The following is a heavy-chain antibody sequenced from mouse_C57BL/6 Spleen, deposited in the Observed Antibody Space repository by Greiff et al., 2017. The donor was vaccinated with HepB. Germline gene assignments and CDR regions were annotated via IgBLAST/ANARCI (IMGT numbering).Heavy chain of an antibody. J-gene: IGHJ1*03. CDR3: AREGVTTYFDV. D-gene: IGHD2-2*01. V-gene: IGHV1-82*01. CDR1: GYAFSSSW. CDR2: IYPGVGDT. Sequence: QVQLQQSGPELVKPGASVKISCKASGYAFSSSWMNWVKQRPGKGLEWIGRIYPGVGDTNYNGKFKGKATLTADKSSSTAYMQLSSLTSEDSAVYFCAREGVTTYFDVWGTGTTVTVAS.